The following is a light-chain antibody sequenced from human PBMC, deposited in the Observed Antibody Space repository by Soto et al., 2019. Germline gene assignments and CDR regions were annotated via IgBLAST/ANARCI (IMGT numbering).Light chain of an antibody. CDR1: QSPSTN. Sequence: IVMTQSPDTLSLSPGERATLSCRASQSPSTNVAWYQQKPGQAPRLLIYGASTRATGIPTRFYGSGSGTKFTLTIRSLQPDDFATYYCHQYNSYSFGQGTKVDIK. V-gene: IGKV3-15*01. CDR2: GAS. J-gene: IGKJ1*01. CDR3: HQYNSYS.